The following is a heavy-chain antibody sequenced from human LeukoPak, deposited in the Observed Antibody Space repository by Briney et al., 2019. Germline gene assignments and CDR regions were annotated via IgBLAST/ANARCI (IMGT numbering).Heavy chain of an antibody. CDR1: GGTFSSYA. J-gene: IGHJ5*02. D-gene: IGHD3-10*01. V-gene: IGHV1-69*13. CDR2: IIPIFGTA. CDR3: ARDSGFGEATNRWFDP. Sequence: SVKVSCKASGGTFSSYAISWVRQAPGQGLEWMGGIIPIFGTANYAQKFQGRVTITADESTSTAYMELSSLRSEDTAVYYCARDSGFGEATNRWFDPWGQGTLVTVPS.